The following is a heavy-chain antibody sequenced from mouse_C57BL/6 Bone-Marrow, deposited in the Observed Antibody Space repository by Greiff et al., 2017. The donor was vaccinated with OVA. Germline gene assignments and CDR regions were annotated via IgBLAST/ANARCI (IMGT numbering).Heavy chain of an antibody. J-gene: IGHJ1*03. CDR3: VRQGVGYYGSSHWYFDV. Sequence: EVQGVESGGGLVQPGGSLKLSCAASGFTFSDYYMYWVRQTPEKRLEWVAYISNGGGSTYYPDTVKGRFTISRDNAKNTLYLQMSRLKSEDTAMYYCVRQGVGYYGSSHWYFDVWGTGTTVTVSS. D-gene: IGHD1-1*01. V-gene: IGHV5-12*01. CDR1: GFTFSDYY. CDR2: ISNGGGST.